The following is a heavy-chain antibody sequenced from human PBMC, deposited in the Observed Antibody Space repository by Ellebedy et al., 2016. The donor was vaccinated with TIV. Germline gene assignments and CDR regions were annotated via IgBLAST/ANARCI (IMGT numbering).Heavy chain of an antibody. D-gene: IGHD5-18*01. CDR3: ARDGKGYLGYFDY. CDR1: GFTFSSYW. V-gene: IGHV3-74*01. CDR2: IDLDGSST. Sequence: PGGSLRLSCTASGFTFSSYWMHRVRQAPGEGLMWVSRIDLDGSSTYYADSVKGRFTISRDNAKNTLYLQMNDLRVEDTAVYYCARDGKGYLGYFDYWGQGNLVTVSS. J-gene: IGHJ4*02.